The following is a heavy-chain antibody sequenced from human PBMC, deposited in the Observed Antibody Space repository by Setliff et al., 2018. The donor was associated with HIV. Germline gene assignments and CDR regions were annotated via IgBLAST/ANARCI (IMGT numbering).Heavy chain of an antibody. Sequence: SETLSLTCAVSGGSISSNWWSWVRQPPGKGLEWIGSVYNSGITFKNPSLKSRVTISVDRSGNQFSLRLTSVTAADTAVYYCATCRHRPSNWFDPWGQGTVVTVSS. CDR3: ATCRHRPSNWFDP. V-gene: IGHV4-4*02. CDR2: VYNSGIT. CDR1: GGSISSNW. J-gene: IGHJ5*02.